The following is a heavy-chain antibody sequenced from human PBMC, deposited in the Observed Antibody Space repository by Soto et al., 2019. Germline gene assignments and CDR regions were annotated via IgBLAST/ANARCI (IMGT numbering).Heavy chain of an antibody. V-gene: IGHV3-74*01. Sequence: GGSLRLSCAASGFTFSSYWMHWVRQAPGKGLVWVSRINSDGSTTTYVDSVKGRFSISRDNAKNTLYLQMNSLRAEDTAGYYSARDRTAASADYWGQGALVTVSS. CDR2: INSDGSTT. J-gene: IGHJ4*02. D-gene: IGHD2-2*01. CDR1: GFTFSSYW. CDR3: ARDRTAASADY.